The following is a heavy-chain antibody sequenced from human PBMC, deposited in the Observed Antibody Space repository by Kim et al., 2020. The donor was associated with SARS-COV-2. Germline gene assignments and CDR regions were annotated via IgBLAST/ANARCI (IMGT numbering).Heavy chain of an antibody. CDR1: GGSFSGYY. CDR3: ARKDYLFDY. D-gene: IGHD2-15*01. V-gene: IGHV4-34*01. J-gene: IGHJ4*02. Sequence: SETLSLTFAVYGGSFSGYYWSWIRQPPGKGLEWIGEINHSGSTNYNPSLKSRVTISVDTSKNQFSLKLSSVTAADTAVYYCARKDYLFDYWGQGTLVTVSS. CDR2: INHSGST.